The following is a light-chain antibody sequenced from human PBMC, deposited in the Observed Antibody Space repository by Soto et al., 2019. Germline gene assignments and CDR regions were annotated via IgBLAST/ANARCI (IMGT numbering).Light chain of an antibody. CDR1: SSDVGSYNV. Sequence: QSALTQPGSVSGSPGQAITIPGSGTSSDVGSYNVVSWYQQHPGKAPKLVIYDVSNRPSGVSPRFSGAKSGNTASLTIAGLQAEHEADYYCSSYTRRSTYVFGTGTKLTVL. CDR2: DVS. J-gene: IGLJ1*01. CDR3: SSYTRRSTYV. V-gene: IGLV2-14*03.